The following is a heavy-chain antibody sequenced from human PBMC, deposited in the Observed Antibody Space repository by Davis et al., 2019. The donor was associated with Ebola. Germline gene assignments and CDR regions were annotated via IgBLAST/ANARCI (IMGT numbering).Heavy chain of an antibody. CDR1: GFTFSSYW. Sequence: GESLKISCAASGFTFSSYWMSWVRQAPGKGLEWVANIKQDGNEKYYVDSVKGRFTISRDNAKNSVYPQMNSLRAEDTAVYYCAKDRRGYNQPLEFWGQGTLVIVSS. J-gene: IGHJ4*02. V-gene: IGHV3-7*03. D-gene: IGHD1-1*01. CDR2: IKQDGNEK. CDR3: AKDRRGYNQPLEF.